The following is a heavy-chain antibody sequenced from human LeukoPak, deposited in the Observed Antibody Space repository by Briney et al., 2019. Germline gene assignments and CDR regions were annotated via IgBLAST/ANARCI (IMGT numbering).Heavy chain of an antibody. CDR3: ARYCYNTNCPRSFDL. CDR2: IYYSGTT. CDR1: GGSISSGDYY. Sequence: KPSETLSLTRTVSGGSISSGDYYWSWIRQSPGKGLEWIGYIYYSGTTYYNPSLKSRVTISVDTSKNQFSLKLGSVTAADTAVYYCARYCYNTNCPRSFDLWGRGTLVTVSS. J-gene: IGHJ2*01. V-gene: IGHV4-30-4*01. D-gene: IGHD2-2*01.